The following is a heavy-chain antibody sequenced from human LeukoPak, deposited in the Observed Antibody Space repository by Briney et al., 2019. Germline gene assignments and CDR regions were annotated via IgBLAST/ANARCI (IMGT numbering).Heavy chain of an antibody. CDR3: AKVGSPVAATDY. V-gene: IGHV3-23*01. Sequence: GGSLRLSCAASGFTFSSYNMDWVRQAPGKGLAWVSVISGSGSSTHYADSVKGRFTISRGNSKNTLYLQMNSLRAEDTAVYYCAKVGSPVAATDYWGQGTLVTVSS. CDR1: GFTFSSYN. D-gene: IGHD6-25*01. J-gene: IGHJ4*02. CDR2: ISGSGSST.